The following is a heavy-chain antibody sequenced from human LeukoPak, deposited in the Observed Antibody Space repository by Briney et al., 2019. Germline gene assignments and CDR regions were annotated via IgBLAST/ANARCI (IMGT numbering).Heavy chain of an antibody. CDR3: ARDPHYYGSGSYHHFDY. CDR2: SNHSGRN. Sequence: SETLSLTCAVYGGSFSGYYWSWIRQPPGKGLEWIGESNHSGRNNYNPSLESRVTISGDSPKNQFSLRLTSVTAADTAVYYCARDPHYYGSGSYHHFDYWGQGTLVTVSS. CDR1: GGSFSGYY. J-gene: IGHJ4*02. D-gene: IGHD3-10*01. V-gene: IGHV4-34*01.